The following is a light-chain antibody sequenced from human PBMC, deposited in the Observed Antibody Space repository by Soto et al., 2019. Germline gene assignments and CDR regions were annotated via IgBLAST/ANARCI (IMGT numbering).Light chain of an antibody. CDR3: SSYAGSNNPHVV. J-gene: IGLJ2*01. V-gene: IGLV2-8*01. CDR2: EVS. CDR1: SSDVGGYNY. Sequence: SALTQPPSASGSPGQSVTISCTGTSSDVGGYNYVSWYQQHPGKAPKLMIYEVSKRPSGVPDRFSGSKPGNTASLTVSGLQAEDEADYYCSSYAGSNNPHVVFGGGTQLTVL.